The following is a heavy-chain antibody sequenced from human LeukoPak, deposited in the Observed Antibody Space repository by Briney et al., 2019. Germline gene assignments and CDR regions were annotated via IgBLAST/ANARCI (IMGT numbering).Heavy chain of an antibody. D-gene: IGHD5-18*01. J-gene: IGHJ4*02. Sequence: SVNVSCKASVGTFSSYAISWVRQAPGQGLEGMGGIIPIFGTANYAQKFQGRVTITADESTSTAYMELSNLRSEDTAVYYCARGTVDTAMVTDFDYWGQGTLVTVSS. V-gene: IGHV1-69*13. CDR2: IIPIFGTA. CDR1: VGTFSSYA. CDR3: ARGTVDTAMVTDFDY.